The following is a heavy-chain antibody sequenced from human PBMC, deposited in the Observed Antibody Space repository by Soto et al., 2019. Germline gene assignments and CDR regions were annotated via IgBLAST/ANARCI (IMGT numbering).Heavy chain of an antibody. CDR1: GGSFSGYC. CDR2: INHSGST. D-gene: IGHD2-2*01. J-gene: IGHJ6*03. Sequence: SETLCLTCAVYGGSFSGYCWSWIRRPPGKGLEWIGEINHSGSTNYNPSLKSRVTISVDTSKNQFSLKLSSVTAADTAVYYCARGRSVVVPAAISYYYYYMDVWGKGTTVTVSS. CDR3: ARGRSVVVPAAISYYYYYMDV. V-gene: IGHV4-34*01.